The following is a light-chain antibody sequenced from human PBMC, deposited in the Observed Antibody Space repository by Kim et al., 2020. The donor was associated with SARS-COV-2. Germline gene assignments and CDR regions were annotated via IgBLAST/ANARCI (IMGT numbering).Light chain of an antibody. Sequence: QSVLTQPPSASATPGQRVTISCSGSNSNVGTNHVYWYQQFPGKAPKVLIYGNSQRPSGVPDRFSGSKSGTSAYLAISGLRSEDEADYFCAAWHDSLRAWVFGGGTQLTVL. CDR2: GNS. CDR1: NSNVGTNH. J-gene: IGLJ3*02. V-gene: IGLV1-47*01. CDR3: AAWHDSLRAWV.